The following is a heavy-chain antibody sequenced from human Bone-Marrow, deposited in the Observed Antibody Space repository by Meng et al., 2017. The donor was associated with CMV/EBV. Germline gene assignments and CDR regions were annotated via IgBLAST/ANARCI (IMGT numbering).Heavy chain of an antibody. CDR2: ISSSGSTI. Sequence: GESLKISCAASGFTFSSYDMNWVRQAPGKGLEWVSYISSSGSTIYYADSVKGRLTISRDNAKNPLYLQMNSLRAEDTAVYYCSSDNYDEVWSGHHYGMDVWGQGTTVTVSS. V-gene: IGHV3-48*03. CDR1: GFTFSSYD. J-gene: IGHJ6*02. CDR3: SSDNYDEVWSGHHYGMDV. D-gene: IGHD3-3*01.